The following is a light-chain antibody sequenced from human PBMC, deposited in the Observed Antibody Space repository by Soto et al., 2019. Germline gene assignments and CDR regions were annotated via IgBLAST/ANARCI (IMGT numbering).Light chain of an antibody. CDR1: TGAVTSHYY. CDR2: STN. Sequence: QAVVTQEPSLTVSPGGAVTLTCGSSTGAVTSHYYPNWFQQKPGQAPRALIFSTNNRHSWTPARFSGSLLGGKAALTVSGVQHEDEAEYYCLIYYNFFWLFGGGTKLTVL. J-gene: IGLJ3*02. CDR3: LIYYNFFWL. V-gene: IGLV7-43*01.